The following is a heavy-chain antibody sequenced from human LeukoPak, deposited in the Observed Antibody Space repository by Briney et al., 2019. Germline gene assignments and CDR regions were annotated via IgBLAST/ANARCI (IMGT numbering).Heavy chain of an antibody. Sequence: GGSLRLSCAASGFTFSSYGMTWVRQAPGKGLEWVSYIGSSSSTIYYADSVKGRFTISRDNAKNSLYLQLNSLRAADTAVYYCARKARYYYYMDVWGKGTTVTISS. CDR1: GFTFSSYG. CDR2: IGSSSSTI. V-gene: IGHV3-48*01. D-gene: IGHD1-26*01. CDR3: ARKARYYYYMDV. J-gene: IGHJ6*03.